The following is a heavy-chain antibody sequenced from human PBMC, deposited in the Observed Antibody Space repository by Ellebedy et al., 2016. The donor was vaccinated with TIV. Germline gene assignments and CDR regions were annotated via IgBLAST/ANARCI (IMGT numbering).Heavy chain of an antibody. Sequence: GESLKISCAASGFTFSSYWMSWVRQTPGKGLEWVSAISGRRGRTYYADSVKGRFTISRDNPKNTLYLQMNSLRAEDTAIYYCAKDRAYCTTTDCYEGFDHWGQGTLVTVSS. V-gene: IGHV3-23*01. CDR2: ISGRRGRT. CDR1: GFTFSSYW. CDR3: AKDRAYCTTTDCYEGFDH. J-gene: IGHJ4*02. D-gene: IGHD2-2*01.